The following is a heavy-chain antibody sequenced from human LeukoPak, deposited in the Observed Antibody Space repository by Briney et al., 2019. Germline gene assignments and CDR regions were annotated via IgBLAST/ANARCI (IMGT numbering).Heavy chain of an antibody. CDR3: ARDGSYSVPYFAY. J-gene: IGHJ4*02. V-gene: IGHV1-69*04. CDR1: GGTFSSYA. Sequence: EASVNVSRRASGGTFSSYAISWLRQARGQGLEWMGRIIPIFGISNYAQKFQGRVTITADKSPSTAYTELSSLRPEGMAVYDCARDGSYSVPYFAYWGQAPLATVYS. D-gene: IGHD1-26*01. CDR2: IIPIFGIS.